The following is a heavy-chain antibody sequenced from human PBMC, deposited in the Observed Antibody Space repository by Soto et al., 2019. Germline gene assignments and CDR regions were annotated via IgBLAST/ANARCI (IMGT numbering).Heavy chain of an antibody. CDR2: IIPILGIA. V-gene: IGHV1-69*02. CDR1: GGTFSSYT. J-gene: IGHJ5*02. CDR3: ARNDILTGSNWFDP. Sequence: GASVKVSCKASGGTFSSYTISWVRQAPGQGLEWMGRIIPILGIANYAQRFQGRVTITADKSTSTAYMELSSLRSEDTAVYYCARNDILTGSNWFDPWGQGTLLTVSS. D-gene: IGHD3-9*01.